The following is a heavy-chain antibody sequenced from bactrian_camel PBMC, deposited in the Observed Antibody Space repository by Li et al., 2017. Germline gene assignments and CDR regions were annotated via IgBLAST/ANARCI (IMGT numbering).Heavy chain of an antibody. Sequence: HVQLVESGGGSVQAGGSLKLTCAGSAYILEQCGMGWFRQAPGKEENVVSVRLDGTTVYADSVKGRFTISQDRTQNKLYLQMNDLKDEDTGMYYCAALNSPSGARFAWCSDFRGQGTQVTVS. D-gene: IGHD1*01. CDR1: AYILEQCG. CDR3: AALNSPSGARFAWCSDF. CDR2: RLDGTT. J-gene: IGHJ4*01. V-gene: IGHV3S60*01.